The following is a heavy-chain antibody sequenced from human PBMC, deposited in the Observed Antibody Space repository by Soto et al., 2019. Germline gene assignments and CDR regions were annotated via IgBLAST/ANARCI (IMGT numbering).Heavy chain of an antibody. CDR3: AKLMLAGYGGYFDL. CDR1: GGSISSSGYY. D-gene: IGHD4-17*01. V-gene: IGHV4-39*01. CDR2: IYYSGST. Sequence: SETLSLTCTVSGGSISSSGYYWGWIRQPPGKGLEWIGNIYYSGSTYYNPSLKSRVTISIDTSKNQFSLKLSSVTAADTAVYYFAKLMLAGYGGYFDLWGQGTLVTVSS. J-gene: IGHJ5*02.